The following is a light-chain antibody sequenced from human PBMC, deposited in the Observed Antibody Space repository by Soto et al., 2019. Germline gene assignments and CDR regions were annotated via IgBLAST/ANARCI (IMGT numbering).Light chain of an antibody. Sequence: QSVLTQPPSVSGSPGQSGTISCTGTSTDVVSYNRVSWYQQPPGTAPKRMVYEVSKRPSGVPDRFFGSKSGNTASLTISGLHAADEADYYCSLYTSENAYVFGTGTKVTVL. J-gene: IGLJ1*01. CDR1: STDVVSYNR. CDR2: EVS. CDR3: SLYTSENAYV. V-gene: IGLV2-18*01.